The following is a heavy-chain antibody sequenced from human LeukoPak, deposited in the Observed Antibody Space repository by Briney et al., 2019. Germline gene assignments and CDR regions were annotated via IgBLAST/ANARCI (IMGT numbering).Heavy chain of an antibody. Sequence: PSETLSLTCTVSGGSISSYYWGWIRQPPGKGLEWIGDIYYSGSTNYNPSLKSRVTISVDTSKNQFSLKLSSVTAADTAVYFCARGRVSSSTWYSTYYYYFYMDVWGKGTTVTVSS. J-gene: IGHJ6*03. D-gene: IGHD1-1*01. CDR3: ARGRVSSSTWYSTYYYYFYMDV. CDR1: GGSISSYY. CDR2: IYYSGST. V-gene: IGHV4-59*01.